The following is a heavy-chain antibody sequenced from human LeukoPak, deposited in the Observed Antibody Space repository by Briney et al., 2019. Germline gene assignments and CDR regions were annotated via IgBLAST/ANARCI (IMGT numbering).Heavy chain of an antibody. CDR3: ARGLYYSGSGSTRFCY. CDR2: IKQDGSEG. V-gene: IGHV3-7*02. CDR1: GFTFSSYW. Sequence: GLSLRLSCASSGFTFSSYWMAWVRQAPGKGLECVANIKQDGSEGHYVDSLKERFTISRDNAENSLYLQMNSLRDEDTAVYYCARGLYYSGSGSTRFCYWGQGTLVTVSS. J-gene: IGHJ4*02. D-gene: IGHD3-10*01.